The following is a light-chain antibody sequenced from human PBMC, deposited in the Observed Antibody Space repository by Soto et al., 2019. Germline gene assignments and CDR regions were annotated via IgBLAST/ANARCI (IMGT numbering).Light chain of an antibody. Sequence: QSVLTQPPSVSGAPGQRVTISCTGSSSNIGAGYDVHWYQQLPGTAPKLLIYGNSNRPSGAPDRFSGSKSGTSASLAITALQAEEEPDYYCQSYDSSLSAYNYVFGTGTKVTVL. J-gene: IGLJ1*01. CDR2: GNS. V-gene: IGLV1-40*01. CDR3: QSYDSSLSAYNYV. CDR1: SSNIGAGYD.